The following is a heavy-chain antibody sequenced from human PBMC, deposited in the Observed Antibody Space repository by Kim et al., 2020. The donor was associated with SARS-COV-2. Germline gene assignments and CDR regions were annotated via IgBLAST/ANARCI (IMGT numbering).Heavy chain of an antibody. Sequence: GGSLRLSCAASGFTVRSYAMNWVRQAPGKGLEWVSSISSSGTYIYYADSVKGRFTISRDNAKNSLYLQMNSLRAEDTAVFYCARGNGYAGRFDPWGQGTLVTVSS. CDR3: ARGNGYAGRFDP. CDR1: GFTVRSYA. V-gene: IGHV3-21*01. D-gene: IGHD5-18*01. J-gene: IGHJ5*02. CDR2: ISSSGTYI.